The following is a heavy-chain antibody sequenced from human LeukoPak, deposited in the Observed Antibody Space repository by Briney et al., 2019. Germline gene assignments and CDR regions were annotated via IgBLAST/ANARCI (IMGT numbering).Heavy chain of an antibody. CDR3: AKSNDFWSGYYRSFDY. V-gene: IGHV3-23*01. J-gene: IGHJ4*02. D-gene: IGHD3-3*01. CDR1: GFTFSSYA. Sequence: PGGSLRLSCAASGFTFSSYAMSWVRQAPGKGLKWVSAISGSGDNTYYADSVKGRFTISRDNSKNTLYLQMNSLRADDTAVYYCAKSNDFWSGYYRSFDYWGQGTLVTVSS. CDR2: ISGSGDNT.